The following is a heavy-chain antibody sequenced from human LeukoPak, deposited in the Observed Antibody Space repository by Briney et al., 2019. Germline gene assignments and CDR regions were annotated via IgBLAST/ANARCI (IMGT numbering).Heavy chain of an antibody. CDR2: IYPGDSDT. CDR3: ARPRRSKSYYYYGMDV. CDR1: GYSFTSYW. J-gene: IGHJ6*02. V-gene: IGHV5-51*01. Sequence: GASLKISCKGSGYSFTSYWIGWVRQMPGKGLEWMGIIYPGDSDTRYSPSFQGQVTISADKSISTAYLQWSSLKASDTAMYYCARPRRSKSYYYYGMDVWGQGTTVTVSS.